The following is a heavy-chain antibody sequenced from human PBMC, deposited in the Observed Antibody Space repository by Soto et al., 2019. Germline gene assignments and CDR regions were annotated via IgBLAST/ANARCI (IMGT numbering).Heavy chain of an antibody. Sequence: QVQLVQSGAEVKEPGASVKVSCKASGYTFTTYHLHWVRQAPGQGLEWMGIIYPSGGGARYAQKFQGRLTMTRDTSMNQVVLTLTNVDPADTATYYCAHRATMTIFGLIIDNGIWFDPWGQGTRLIVSS. J-gene: IGHJ5*02. CDR2: IYPSGGGA. CDR1: GYTFTTYH. V-gene: IGHV1-46*01. CDR3: AHRATMTIFGLIIDNGIWFDP. D-gene: IGHD3-3*01.